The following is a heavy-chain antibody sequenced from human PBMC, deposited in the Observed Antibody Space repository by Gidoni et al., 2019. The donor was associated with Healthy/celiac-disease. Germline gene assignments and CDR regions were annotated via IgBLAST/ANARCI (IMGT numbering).Heavy chain of an antibody. J-gene: IGHJ4*02. CDR1: GGSISSSSYY. Sequence: QLQLQESGPGLVKPSETLSLTCTVSGGSISSSSYYWGWIRQPPGKGLEWIGSIYYSGSTYYNPSLKSRVTISVDTSKNQFSLKLSSVTAADTAVYYCARVPDYSNAIDYWGQGTLVTVSS. V-gene: IGHV4-39*01. CDR3: ARVPDYSNAIDY. CDR2: IYYSGST. D-gene: IGHD4-4*01.